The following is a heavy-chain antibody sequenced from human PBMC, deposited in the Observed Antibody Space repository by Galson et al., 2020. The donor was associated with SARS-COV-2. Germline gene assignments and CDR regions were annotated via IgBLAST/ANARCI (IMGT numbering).Heavy chain of an antibody. Sequence: ALHGESLKISCAASGFTFSSYWMHWVRQAPGKGLVWVSRIYSEGSSTSYSDSVKGRFTISGDNAKNTLYLQMNSLRGEDTAVYYCARGGMGNDYFDYWGQGTLVTVSS. V-gene: IGHV3-74*01. CDR3: ARGGMGNDYFDY. CDR2: IYSEGSST. CDR1: GFTFSSYW. J-gene: IGHJ4*02. D-gene: IGHD7-27*01.